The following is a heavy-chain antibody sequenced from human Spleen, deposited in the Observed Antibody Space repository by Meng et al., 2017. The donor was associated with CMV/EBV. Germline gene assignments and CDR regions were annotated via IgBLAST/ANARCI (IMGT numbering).Heavy chain of an antibody. Sequence: SETLSLTCTVSGYSISSGYYWGWIRQPPGKGLEWIGSIYHSGSTYYNPSLKSRDTISVDTSKNQFSLKLSSVTAADTAVYYCARGQGQWLVQTDVFDIWGQGTKVTVSS. J-gene: IGHJ3*02. V-gene: IGHV4-38-2*02. CDR2: IYHSGST. CDR1: GYSISSGYY. D-gene: IGHD6-19*01. CDR3: ARGQGQWLVQTDVFDI.